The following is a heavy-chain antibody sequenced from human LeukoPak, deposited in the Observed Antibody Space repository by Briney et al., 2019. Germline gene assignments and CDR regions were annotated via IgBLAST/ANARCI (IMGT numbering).Heavy chain of an antibody. Sequence: GGSLRLSCAASGFTFSSNAMCWVRQAPGKGPEWVSLISGTGGTTYYADSVKGRLTISRDNSKNTLYLQMNSLRVEDTAVYYCAKDAHSGSYFDYWGQGILVTVSS. J-gene: IGHJ4*01. CDR2: ISGTGGTT. D-gene: IGHD1-26*01. CDR3: AKDAHSGSYFDY. V-gene: IGHV3-23*01. CDR1: GFTFSSNA.